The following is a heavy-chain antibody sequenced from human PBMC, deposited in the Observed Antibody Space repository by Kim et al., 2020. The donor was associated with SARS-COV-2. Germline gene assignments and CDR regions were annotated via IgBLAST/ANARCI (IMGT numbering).Heavy chain of an antibody. J-gene: IGHJ4*02. V-gene: IGHV4-61*01. Sequence: SETLSLTCTVSGGSVSSGSYYWSWIRQPPGKGLEWIGYIYYSGSTNYNPSLKSRVTISVDTSKNQFSLKLSSVTAADTAVYYCARGSKAQGIVGAITKTHIPRTFDYWGQGTLVTVSS. D-gene: IGHD1-26*01. CDR2: IYYSGST. CDR3: ARGSKAQGIVGAITKTHIPRTFDY. CDR1: GGSVSSGSYY.